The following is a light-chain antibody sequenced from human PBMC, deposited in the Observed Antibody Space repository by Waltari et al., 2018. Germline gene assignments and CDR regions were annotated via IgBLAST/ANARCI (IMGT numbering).Light chain of an antibody. CDR1: SDDVGGFNY. CDR3: CSYSTTDPEV. CDR2: NVY. Sequence: QSALTQPRSVSGSLGQSVTISCAGSSDDVGGFNYVSWYQQYPRKAPKLIMYNVYRRPAGVPLRFSGSKSGNTASLTVSGLQAEDEADYYCCSYSTTDPEVFGSGTKVTVV. V-gene: IGLV2-11*01. J-gene: IGLJ1*01.